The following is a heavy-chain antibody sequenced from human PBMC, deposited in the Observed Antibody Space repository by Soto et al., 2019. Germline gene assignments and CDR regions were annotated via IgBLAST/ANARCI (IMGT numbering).Heavy chain of an antibody. D-gene: IGHD6-19*01. V-gene: IGHV3-23*01. CDR1: GFTFSSHA. J-gene: IGHJ4*02. CDR3: AKPLYSSGWSKFDY. CDR2: ISGGGDTT. Sequence: EVQLLESGGGLVQPGGSLRLSCAASGFTFSSHAMSWVRQAPGKGLEWVSGISGGGDTTYYADSVRGRFTISSDNPKSTLYLQMNSLSAEDSALYYCAKPLYSSGWSKFDYWGQGILVTVSS.